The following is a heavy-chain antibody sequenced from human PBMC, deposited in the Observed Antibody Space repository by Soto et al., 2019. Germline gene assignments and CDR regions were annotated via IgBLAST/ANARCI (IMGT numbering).Heavy chain of an antibody. J-gene: IGHJ5*02. CDR1: GGSISSGDYY. D-gene: IGHD5-12*01. V-gene: IGHV4-30-4*01. CDR2: IYYSGST. CDR3: AREGDGYNVYWFDP. Sequence: SETLSLTCTVSGGSISSGDYYWSWIRQPPGKGLEWIGYIYYSGSTYYNPSLKSRVTISVDTSKNQFSLKLSSVTAADTAVYYCAREGDGYNVYWFDPWGQGTLVTVSS.